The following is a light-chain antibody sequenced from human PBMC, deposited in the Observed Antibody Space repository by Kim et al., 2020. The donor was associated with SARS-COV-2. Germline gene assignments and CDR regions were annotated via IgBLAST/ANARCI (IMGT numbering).Light chain of an antibody. J-gene: IGKJ2*03. CDR2: RVS. V-gene: IGKV2-30*01. Sequence: QAASKPCRTSQSGEYEDGKTYWNWFQQSPGQSPRRLIYRVSNRDSGVPDRVSGSGSGTDFTLTISRVEAEDVGVYYCMQGSLWPYSFGQGTKLEI. CDR1: QSGEYEDGKTY. CDR3: MQGSLWPYS.